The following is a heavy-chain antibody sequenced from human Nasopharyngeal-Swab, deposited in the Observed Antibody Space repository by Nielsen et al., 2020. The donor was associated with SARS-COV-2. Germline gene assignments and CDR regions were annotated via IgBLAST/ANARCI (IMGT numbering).Heavy chain of an antibody. Sequence: AAVKVSCKASGYSFTSYDINWVRQATGQALEWMGWMNHNRGNTGYAQKFKRRVTMTRNTSLSTAYMELSRLRSEDTAVYYCASATGTTGWYYYYGMDVWGQGTTVTVSS. J-gene: IGHJ6*02. CDR2: MNHNRGNT. CDR1: GYSFTSYD. CDR3: ASATGTTGWYYYYGMDV. D-gene: IGHD1/OR15-1a*01. V-gene: IGHV1-8*01.